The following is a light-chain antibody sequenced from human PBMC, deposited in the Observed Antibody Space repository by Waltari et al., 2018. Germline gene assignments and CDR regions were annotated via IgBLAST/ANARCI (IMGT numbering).Light chain of an antibody. CDR3: QRRSSWPLT. Sequence: EIVFTQSPATLSLPPGERATLSCRASQTVGTQLAWNQQKPGQAPRLLISDVSNRATGIPVRFSGSGSGADFTLTISSLEPEDFAVYYCQRRSSWPLTFGQGTKVEI. V-gene: IGKV3-11*01. CDR1: QTVGTQ. CDR2: DVS. J-gene: IGKJ1*01.